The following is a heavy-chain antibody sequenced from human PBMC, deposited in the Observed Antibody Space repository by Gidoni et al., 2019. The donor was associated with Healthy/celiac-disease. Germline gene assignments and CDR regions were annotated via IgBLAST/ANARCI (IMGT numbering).Heavy chain of an antibody. CDR2: IYTSGST. D-gene: IGHD6-13*01. J-gene: IGHJ6*02. V-gene: IGHV4-4*07. CDR3: ASEKSSSWFGRYYYGMDV. CDR1: GDSIRSYY. Sequence: QVQLQESGPGLVKPSETLSLTCTVSGDSIRSYYWSWIRQPAGKGLGWIGRIYTSGSTNYHPSLKSRVTMSVDTSKNQFSLKLSSVTAADTAVYSCASEKSSSWFGRYYYGMDVWGQGTTVTVSS.